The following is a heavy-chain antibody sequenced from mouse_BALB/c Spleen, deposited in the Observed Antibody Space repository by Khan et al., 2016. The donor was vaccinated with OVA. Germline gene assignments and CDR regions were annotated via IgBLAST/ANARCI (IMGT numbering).Heavy chain of an antibody. V-gene: IGHV3-8*02. CDR3: ARSTSRYAFAY. CDR2: MISSGYT. Sequence: EVQLQESGPSLVQPSQTLSLTCSVTGDSISSGYWSWIRKLPGNKLEYMGYMISSGYTYYNPSLKSRLSITRHTSKNQYYLQLNSVTTEDTATYYCARSTSRYAFAYWGQGTLVTVSA. D-gene: IGHD2-14*01. J-gene: IGHJ3*01. CDR1: GDSISSGY.